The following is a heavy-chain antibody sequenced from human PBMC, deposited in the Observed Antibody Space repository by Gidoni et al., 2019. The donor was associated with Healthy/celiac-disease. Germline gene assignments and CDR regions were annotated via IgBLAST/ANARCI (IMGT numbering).Heavy chain of an antibody. Sequence: QVQLQESGPGLVKPSETLSLTCPVSGGSTRSYYWSWIRQPPGKGLEWIGYIYYSGSTSYNPSLKSRVTISVHSSKNQFSLKLISVTAADTAVYYCARYRAGYSSGWYLDYWGQGTLVTVSS. D-gene: IGHD6-19*01. J-gene: IGHJ4*02. CDR3: ARYRAGYSSGWYLDY. V-gene: IGHV4-59*01. CDR2: IYYSGST. CDR1: GGSTRSYY.